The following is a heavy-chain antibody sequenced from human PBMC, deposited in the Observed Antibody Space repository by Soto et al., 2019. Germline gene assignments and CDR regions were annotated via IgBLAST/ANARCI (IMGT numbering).Heavy chain of an antibody. D-gene: IGHD6-19*01. V-gene: IGHV1-18*04. Sequence: GSVKDCFKASGYPFTSYGISLVRQAPGQGLEWMGWISAYNGNTNYAQKLQGRVTMTTDTSTSTAYMELRSLRSDDTAVYYCARQIGRQWLVYYFDYWGQGTLVTVSS. CDR1: GYPFTSYG. J-gene: IGHJ4*02. CDR2: ISAYNGNT. CDR3: ARQIGRQWLVYYFDY.